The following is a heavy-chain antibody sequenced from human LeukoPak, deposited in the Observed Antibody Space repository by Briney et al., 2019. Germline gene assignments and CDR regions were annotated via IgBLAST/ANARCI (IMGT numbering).Heavy chain of an antibody. Sequence: SVKVSCKASGGTFSSYAISWVRQAPEQGLEWMGGIIPIFGTANYAQKFQGRVTITADESTSTAYMELSSLRSEDTAVYYCARDRGYYYDSSGYFDYWGQGTLVTVSS. CDR3: ARDRGYYYDSSGYFDY. CDR2: IIPIFGTA. CDR1: GGTFSSYA. D-gene: IGHD3-22*01. J-gene: IGHJ4*02. V-gene: IGHV1-69*01.